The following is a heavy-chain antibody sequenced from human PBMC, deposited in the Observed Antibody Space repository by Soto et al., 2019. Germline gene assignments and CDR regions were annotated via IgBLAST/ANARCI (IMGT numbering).Heavy chain of an antibody. V-gene: IGHV3-23*01. CDR2: ISGSGGST. CDR3: AKDLYRSSDY. CDR1: GFPFSSYA. J-gene: IGHJ4*02. Sequence: GGAPKPSCATPGFPFSSYAISWVRQAPGKGLEWVSAISGSGGSTYYADSVKGRFTISRDNSKNTLYLQMNSLRAEDTAVYYCAKDLYRSSDYWGQGTLVTVSS. D-gene: IGHD6-6*01.